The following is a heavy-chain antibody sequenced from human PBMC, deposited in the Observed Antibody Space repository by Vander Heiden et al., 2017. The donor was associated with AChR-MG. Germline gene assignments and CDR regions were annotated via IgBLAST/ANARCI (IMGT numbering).Heavy chain of an antibody. V-gene: IGHV3-73*02. CDR3: TSPGDDYGDYFFDY. CDR1: GFTFSGCA. Sequence: EVQLVESGGGLVQPGGSLKLPCAASGFTFSGCAMHWVRQASGKGLEWVGRIRSKANSYATAYAASVKGRFTISRDDSKNTAYLQMNSLKTEDTAVYYCTSPGDDYGDYFFDYWGQGTLVTVSS. D-gene: IGHD4-17*01. J-gene: IGHJ4*02. CDR2: IRSKANSYAT.